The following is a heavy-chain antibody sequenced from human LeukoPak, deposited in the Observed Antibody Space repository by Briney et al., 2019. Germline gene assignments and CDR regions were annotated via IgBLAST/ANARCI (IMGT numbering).Heavy chain of an antibody. CDR3: ARDDFSTYPGLNYFDY. J-gene: IGHJ4*02. D-gene: IGHD4-11*01. Sequence: ASVKVSCKASGYTFTHYAVHWVRQAPGQRLEWMGWTNVGNDFTESSQKFQDRLTITSDTTATTVYMELSSLRSEDTAVYYCARDDFSTYPGLNYFDYWGQGSLVTVSS. V-gene: IGHV1-3*01. CDR1: GYTFTHYA. CDR2: TNVGNDFT.